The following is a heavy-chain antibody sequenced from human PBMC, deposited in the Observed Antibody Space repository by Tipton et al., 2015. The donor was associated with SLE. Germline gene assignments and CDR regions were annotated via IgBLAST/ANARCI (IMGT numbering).Heavy chain of an antibody. D-gene: IGHD2-8*01. Sequence: GSLRLSCAASGFTFSDHYMDWVRQTPVKGLEWVSSISSSSGDVYYADSVKGRFTISRDNSKNTLDLQMNSLRDDDTAVYYCAREATAVELVVFAKYYFDSWGQGTLVTVSS. CDR1: GFTFSDHY. V-gene: IGHV3-21*01. CDR2: ISSSSGDV. CDR3: AREATAVELVVFAKYYFDS. J-gene: IGHJ4*02.